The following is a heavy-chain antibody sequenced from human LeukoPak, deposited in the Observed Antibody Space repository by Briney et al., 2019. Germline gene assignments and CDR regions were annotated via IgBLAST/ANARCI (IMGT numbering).Heavy chain of an antibody. V-gene: IGHV5-51*01. Sequence: GESLKISCKGSGYSFTSYWIGRVRQMPGKGLEWMGIIYPGDSDTRYSPSFQGQVTISADKSISTAYLQWSSLKASDTAMYYCARHTTDFWSGPDGGYFDYWGQGTLVTVSS. CDR3: ARHTTDFWSGPDGGYFDY. CDR2: IYPGDSDT. J-gene: IGHJ4*02. CDR1: GYSFTSYW. D-gene: IGHD3-3*01.